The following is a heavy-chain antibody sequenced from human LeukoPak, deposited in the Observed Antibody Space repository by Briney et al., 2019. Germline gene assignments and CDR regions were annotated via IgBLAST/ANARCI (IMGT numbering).Heavy chain of an antibody. CDR2: INPNSGGT. V-gene: IGHV1-2*02. J-gene: IGHJ4*02. CDR3: AREHPDLGASDY. CDR1: GYTFTGYY. Sequence: ASVKVSCKASGYTFTGYYMHWVRQAPGQGLEWMGWINPNSGGTNYAQKFQGRVTMTRDTSISTAYMELSRLRSDDAAVYYCAREHPDLGASDYWGQGTLVTVSS. D-gene: IGHD3-16*01.